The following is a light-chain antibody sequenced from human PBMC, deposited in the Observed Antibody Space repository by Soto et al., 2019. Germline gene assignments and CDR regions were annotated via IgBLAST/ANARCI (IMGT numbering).Light chain of an antibody. CDR1: QSVSSQ. J-gene: IGKJ1*01. CDR3: AQLVWPST. CDR2: DAS. Sequence: EIVLTQSPATLSLSPGERATLSCRASQSVSSQLDWYQHKPGQHHRLLIYDASNRTTGIPDRFSGSGSGTDFTLTISNLEPEDFAVYYCAQLVWPSTVGQGTKVDI. V-gene: IGKV3-11*01.